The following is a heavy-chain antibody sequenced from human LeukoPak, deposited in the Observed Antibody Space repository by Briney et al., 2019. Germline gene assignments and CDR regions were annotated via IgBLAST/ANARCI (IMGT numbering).Heavy chain of an antibody. CDR3: AKDPYLDY. V-gene: IGHV3-30*04. CDR1: GFTFSSYA. J-gene: IGHJ4*02. Sequence: GGSLRLSCAASGFTFSSYAMHWVRQAPGKGLEWVAVISYDGSNKYYADSVKGRFTISRDNSKNTLYLQMNSLRAEDTAVYYCAKDPYLDYWGQGTLVTVSS. CDR2: ISYDGSNK.